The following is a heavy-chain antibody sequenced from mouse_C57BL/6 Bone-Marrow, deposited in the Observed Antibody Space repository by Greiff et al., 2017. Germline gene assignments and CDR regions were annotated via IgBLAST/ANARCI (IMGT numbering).Heavy chain of an antibody. CDR1: GFTFSSYA. D-gene: IGHD2-5*01. V-gene: IGHV5-4*01. J-gene: IGHJ4*01. CDR3: ARDRISNYFYYAMDY. CDR2: ISDGGSYT. Sequence: EVKLVESGGGLVKPGGSLKLSCAASGFTFSSYAMSWVRQTPEKRLEWVATISDGGSYTYYPDHVKGRFTISRDNAKNNLYLQMSHLKSEDTAMYYCARDRISNYFYYAMDYWGQGTSVTVSS.